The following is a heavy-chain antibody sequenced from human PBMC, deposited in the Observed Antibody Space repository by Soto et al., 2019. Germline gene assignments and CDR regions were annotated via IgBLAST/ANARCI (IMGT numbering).Heavy chain of an antibody. CDR2: IIPIFGTA. CDR3: ARGAVVAASDWFDP. J-gene: IGHJ5*02. V-gene: IGHV1-69*12. D-gene: IGHD2-15*01. Sequence: QVQLVQSGAEVKKPGSSVKVSCKASGGTFSSYAISWVRQAPGQGLEWMGGIIPIFGTANYAQKCQGRVTITADESTSTAYVELSSLTSEDTAVYYCARGAVVAASDWFDPWGQGTLVTVSS. CDR1: GGTFSSYA.